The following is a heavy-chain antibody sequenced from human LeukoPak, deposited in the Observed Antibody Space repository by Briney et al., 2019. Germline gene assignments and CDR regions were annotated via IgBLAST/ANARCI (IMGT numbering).Heavy chain of an antibody. D-gene: IGHD1-26*01. J-gene: IGHJ5*02. Sequence: GGSLRLSRAASGFTFSSYAMSWVRQAPGKGLEWVSAISGSGGSTYYADSVKGRFTISRDNSKNMLYLQMNSLRAEDTAVYYCAKNPWRYTPRAYSGSYSNWFDPWGQGTLVTVSS. CDR3: AKNPWRYTPRAYSGSYSNWFDP. CDR1: GFTFSSYA. V-gene: IGHV3-23*01. CDR2: ISGSGGST.